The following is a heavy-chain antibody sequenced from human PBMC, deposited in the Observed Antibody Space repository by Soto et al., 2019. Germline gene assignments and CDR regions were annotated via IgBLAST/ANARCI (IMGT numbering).Heavy chain of an antibody. J-gene: IGHJ6*02. Sequence: PGESLKISCKGSGYSFTSYWISWVRQMPGKGLEWMGRIDPSDSYTNYSPSFQGHVTISADKSISTAYLQWSSLKASDTAMYYCASLPRRQYSSSYYYYGMDVWGQGTTVTVSS. CDR2: IDPSDSYT. CDR1: GYSFTSYW. V-gene: IGHV5-10-1*01. D-gene: IGHD6-6*01. CDR3: ASLPRRQYSSSYYYYGMDV.